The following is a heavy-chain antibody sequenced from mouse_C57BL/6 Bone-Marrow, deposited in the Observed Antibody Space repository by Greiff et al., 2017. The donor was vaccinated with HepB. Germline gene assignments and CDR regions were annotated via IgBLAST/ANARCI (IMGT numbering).Heavy chain of an antibody. V-gene: IGHV5-4*01. CDR2: ISDGGSYT. Sequence: EVQVVESGGGLVKPGGSLKLSCAASGFTFSSYAMSWVRQTPEKRLEWVATISDGGSYTYYPDNVKGRFTISRDNAKNNLYLQMSHLKSEDTAMYYCAREGRRVVTEAMDYWGQGTSVTVSS. CDR3: AREGRRVVTEAMDY. D-gene: IGHD2-2*01. J-gene: IGHJ4*01. CDR1: GFTFSSYA.